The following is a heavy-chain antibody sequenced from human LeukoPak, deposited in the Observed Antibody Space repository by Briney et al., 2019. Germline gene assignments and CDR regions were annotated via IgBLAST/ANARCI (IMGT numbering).Heavy chain of an antibody. V-gene: IGHV4-34*01. CDR3: ARKGLGYYGSRSYGY. D-gene: IGHD3-10*01. CDR1: GGSFSGYY. Sequence: SETLSLTCAVYGGSFSGYYWSWIRQPPGRGLEWIGEINHSGSTNYNPSLKSRVTISVDTSKNQFSLKLSSVTAADTAVYYCARKGLGYYGSRSYGYWGQGTLVTVSS. J-gene: IGHJ4*02. CDR2: INHSGST.